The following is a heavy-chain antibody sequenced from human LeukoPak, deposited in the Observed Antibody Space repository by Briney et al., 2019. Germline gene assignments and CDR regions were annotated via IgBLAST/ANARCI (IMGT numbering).Heavy chain of an antibody. CDR1: GFTFSNAW. CDR2: ISSSGSTI. Sequence: PGGSLRLSCAASGFTFSNAWMNWVRQAPGKGLEWVSYISSSGSTIYYADSVKGRFTISRDNAKNSLYLQMNSLRAEDTAVYYCAGGTPEEDYWGQGTLVTVSS. V-gene: IGHV3-48*04. J-gene: IGHJ4*02. D-gene: IGHD3-16*01. CDR3: AGGTPEEDY.